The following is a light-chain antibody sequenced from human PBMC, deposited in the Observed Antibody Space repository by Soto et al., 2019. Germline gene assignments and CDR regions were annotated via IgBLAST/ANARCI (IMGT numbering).Light chain of an antibody. Sequence: EMVFTQSPATLSLSPGERATLSCRASQSVSSYLAWYQQKPGQAPRLLIYDASNRATGIPARFSGSGSGTDFTLTISSLEPEDFAVYYCQQYGSSWPVSFGQGTRLEI. V-gene: IGKV3-11*01. CDR1: QSVSSY. CDR2: DAS. CDR3: QQYGSSWPVS. J-gene: IGKJ5*01.